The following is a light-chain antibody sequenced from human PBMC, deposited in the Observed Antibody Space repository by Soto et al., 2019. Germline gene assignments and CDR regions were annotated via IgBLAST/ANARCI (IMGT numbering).Light chain of an antibody. V-gene: IGKV1-5*03. CDR2: KAS. CDR3: QHYNSYSEA. Sequence: DIQMTQSPSTQSASVGDRVTTTCRASQSISTWLAWYQQEPGKAPKLLIHKASSLQSGVPSRFSGSGSGTEFTLTISSLQPDDFATYYCQHYNSYSEAFGQGTKVDI. CDR1: QSISTW. J-gene: IGKJ1*01.